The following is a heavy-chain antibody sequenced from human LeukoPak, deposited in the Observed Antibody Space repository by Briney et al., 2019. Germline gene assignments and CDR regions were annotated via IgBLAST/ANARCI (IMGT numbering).Heavy chain of an antibody. CDR3: AKTRRSGKHIVVVTALDY. CDR1: GFTFSSYG. Sequence: PGGSLRLSCAASGFTFSSYGMSWVRQAPGKGLEWVSAISGSGGSTYYADSVKGRFTISRDNSKNTLYLQMNSLRAEDTAVYYCAKTRRSGKHIVVVTALDYWGQGTLVTVSS. J-gene: IGHJ4*02. CDR2: ISGSGGST. V-gene: IGHV3-23*01. D-gene: IGHD2-21*02.